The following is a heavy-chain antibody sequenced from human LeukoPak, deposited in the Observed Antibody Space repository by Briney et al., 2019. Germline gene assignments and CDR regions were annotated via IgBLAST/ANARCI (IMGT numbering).Heavy chain of an antibody. CDR1: GGTFSSYA. Sequence: ASVKVSCTASGGTFSSYAISWVRQAPGQGLEWMGWISAYNGNTNYAQKLQGRVTMTTDTSTSTAYMELRSLRSDDTAVYYCARDGGYCSSTSCDNYYYYYGMDVWGQGTTVTVSS. J-gene: IGHJ6*02. CDR2: ISAYNGNT. CDR3: ARDGGYCSSTSCDNYYYYYGMDV. D-gene: IGHD2-2*01. V-gene: IGHV1-18*01.